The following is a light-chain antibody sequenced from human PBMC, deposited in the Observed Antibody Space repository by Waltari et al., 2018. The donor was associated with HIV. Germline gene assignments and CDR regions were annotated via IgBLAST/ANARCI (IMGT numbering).Light chain of an antibody. J-gene: IGKJ1*01. CDR3: QQYDSPPRT. CDR2: GAF. V-gene: IGKV3-20*01. CDR1: QTIGANK. Sequence: IVLAQCPATLSLSPGERATLSCRASQTIGANKLAWYQQKPGQAPRLVIFGAFSRATAIPDRFSGSGSGTDFTLTISRLEPEDVAVYYCQQYDSPPRTFGQGTKVEIK.